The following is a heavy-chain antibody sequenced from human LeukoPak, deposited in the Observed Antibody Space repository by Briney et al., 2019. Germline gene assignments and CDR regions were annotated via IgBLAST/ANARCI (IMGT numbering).Heavy chain of an antibody. Sequence: GGSLRLSCAASGFTVSGNYMSWVRQAPGKGLEWVSVIYSGGSTYYADSVKGRFTISRDNSKNTLYLQMNSLRAEDTAVYYCAGQSSNIVVVVAATGAFDIWGQGTMVTVSS. CDR2: IYSGGST. J-gene: IGHJ3*02. CDR3: AGQSSNIVVVVAATGAFDI. D-gene: IGHD2-15*01. V-gene: IGHV3-53*01. CDR1: GFTVSGNY.